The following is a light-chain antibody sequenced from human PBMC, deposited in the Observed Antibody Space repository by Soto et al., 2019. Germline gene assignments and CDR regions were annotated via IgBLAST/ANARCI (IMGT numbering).Light chain of an antibody. CDR3: LQDYNYPPT. J-gene: IGKJ5*01. CDR1: QAIRND. CDR2: AAS. V-gene: IGKV1-6*02. Sequence: AIQMTQSPSSQSASVGDRVTITCRASQAIRNDLGWYQQKPGEAPKLLIYAASSLQSGVPSRFSGSGSGTDFTLTISSLQAEDFATYYCLQDYNYPPTFGQGTRLEIK.